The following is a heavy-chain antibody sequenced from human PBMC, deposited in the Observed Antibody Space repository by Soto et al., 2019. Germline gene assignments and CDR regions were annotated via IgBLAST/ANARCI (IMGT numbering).Heavy chain of an antibody. Sequence: SETLSLTCTVSGGSISSYYWSWIRQPPGKGLEWIGYIYYSGSTNYNPSLKSRVTISVDTSKNQFSLKLSSVTAADTAVYYCARLEIYRYYFEYWGQGTRVTVSS. CDR3: ARLEIYRYYFEY. V-gene: IGHV4-59*01. CDR1: GGSISSYY. CDR2: IYYSGST. J-gene: IGHJ4*02. D-gene: IGHD3-3*01.